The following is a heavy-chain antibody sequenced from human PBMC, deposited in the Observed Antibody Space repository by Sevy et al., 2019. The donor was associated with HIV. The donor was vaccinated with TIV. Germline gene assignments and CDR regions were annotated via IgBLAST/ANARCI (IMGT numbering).Heavy chain of an antibody. J-gene: IGHJ5*02. CDR2: ISGSDGST. V-gene: IGHV3-23*01. D-gene: IGHD6-19*01. CDR3: AKDAWLVPEGGEWFDP. CDR1: GFTFSGSA. Sequence: GGSLRLSCAASGFTFSGSAMNWVRQAPGKGLEWVSAISGSDGSTYYADSVKGRFTISRDNSKNTLFLQMISLRADDKAVYYCAKDAWLVPEGGEWFDPWGQGTLVTVSS.